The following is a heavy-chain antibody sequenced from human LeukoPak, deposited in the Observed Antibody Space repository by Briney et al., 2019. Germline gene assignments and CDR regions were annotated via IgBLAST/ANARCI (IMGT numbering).Heavy chain of an antibody. CDR2: IKSKGDGGTI. CDR3: TTIGLTMIATCDY. J-gene: IGHJ4*02. V-gene: IGHV3-15*01. D-gene: IGHD3-22*01. Sequence: GGSLRLSCAASGFSFSNVCMIWVRQAPGKGLEWVGRIKSKGDGGTIEYAAPVKGRFTISRDDSKNTLYLEVNSLTPEDTAVYYCTTIGLTMIATCDYWGQGTLVTVSS. CDR1: GFSFSNVC.